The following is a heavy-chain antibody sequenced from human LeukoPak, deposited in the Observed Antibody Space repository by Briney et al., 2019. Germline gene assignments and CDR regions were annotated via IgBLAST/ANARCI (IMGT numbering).Heavy chain of an antibody. J-gene: IGHJ3*02. Sequence: ASVKVSCKASGYTFTSYGISWVRQAPGQGLEWMGWISAYNGNTNYAQKLQGRVTMTTDTSTSTAYMELRSLRSDDTAVYYCARVTYDFWSALTFDIWGQGTMVTVSS. CDR1: GYTFTSYG. CDR3: ARVTYDFWSALTFDI. CDR2: ISAYNGNT. D-gene: IGHD3-3*01. V-gene: IGHV1-18*01.